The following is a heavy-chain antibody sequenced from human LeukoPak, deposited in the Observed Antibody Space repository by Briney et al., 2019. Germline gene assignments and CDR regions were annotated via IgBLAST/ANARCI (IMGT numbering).Heavy chain of an antibody. V-gene: IGHV3-30*02. D-gene: IGHD1-26*01. J-gene: IGHJ6*03. CDR2: IYNDGRKQ. Sequence: GGSLRLSCAAYGFTFSDCGMHWARQAPGKGLEWVSFIYNDGRKQYYADSLKGRFTISRDNSKNMLYLQVNSVTADDTAVYYCAKDPGDSVRGYYMDVWGKGTTVIVSS. CDR1: GFTFSDCG. CDR3: AKDPGDSVRGYYMDV.